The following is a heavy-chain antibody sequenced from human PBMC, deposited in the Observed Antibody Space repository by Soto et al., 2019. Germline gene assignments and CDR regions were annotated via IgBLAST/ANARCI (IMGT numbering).Heavy chain of an antibody. Sequence: SETLSLTCAVSSGSISSSNWWSWVRQPPGKGLEWIGEIYHSGSTNYNPSLKSRVTISVDKSKNQFSLKLSSVTAADTAVYYCARATRGSSMVRGVRTNHFDYWGQGTLVTVSS. J-gene: IGHJ4*02. D-gene: IGHD3-10*01. CDR2: IYHSGST. V-gene: IGHV4-4*02. CDR3: ARATRGSSMVRGVRTNHFDY. CDR1: SGSISSSNW.